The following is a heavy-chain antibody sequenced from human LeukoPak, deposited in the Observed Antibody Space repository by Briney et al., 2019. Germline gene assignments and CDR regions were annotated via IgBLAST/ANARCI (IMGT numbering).Heavy chain of an antibody. V-gene: IGHV1-2*02. CDR3: ARMSSSWYSFVY. Sequence: ASVKVSCKASGYTFTGYYMHWVRQAPGQELEWMGWINPNSGGTNYAQKFQGRVTMTRDTSISTAYMELSRLRSDDTAVYYCARMSSSWYSFVYWGQGTLVTVSS. CDR1: GYTFTGYY. D-gene: IGHD6-13*01. CDR2: INPNSGGT. J-gene: IGHJ4*02.